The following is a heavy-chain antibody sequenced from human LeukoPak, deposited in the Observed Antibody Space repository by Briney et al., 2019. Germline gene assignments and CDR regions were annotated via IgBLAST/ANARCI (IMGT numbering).Heavy chain of an antibody. CDR3: ARTSVVGAKDYFDY. Sequence: SGPALLKPTQTLTLTCTFSGFSLSTSGMCVSWIRQPPGKALEWLARIDWDDDKYYSTYLKTRLTISKDTSKNQVVLTMTNMDPADTGTYYCARTSVVGAKDYFDYWGQGILVSVSS. CDR1: GFSLSTSGMC. CDR2: IDWDDDK. D-gene: IGHD1-26*01. V-gene: IGHV2-70*11. J-gene: IGHJ4*02.